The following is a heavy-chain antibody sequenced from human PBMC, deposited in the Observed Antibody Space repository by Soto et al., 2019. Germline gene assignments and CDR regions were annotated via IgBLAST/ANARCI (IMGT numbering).Heavy chain of an antibody. Sequence: GGSLSLSCAASGFTFSSYAMSWVRQAPGKGLEWVSAISGSGGSTYYADSVKGRFTISRDNSKNTLYLQMNSLRAEDTAVYYCAKGAVPARRYYYGMDVWGQGTTVTVSS. CDR1: GFTFSSYA. CDR2: ISGSGGST. V-gene: IGHV3-23*01. D-gene: IGHD6-6*01. J-gene: IGHJ6*02. CDR3: AKGAVPARRYYYGMDV.